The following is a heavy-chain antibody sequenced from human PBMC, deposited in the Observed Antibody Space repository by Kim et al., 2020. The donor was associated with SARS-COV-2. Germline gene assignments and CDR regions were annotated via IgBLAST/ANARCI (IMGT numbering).Heavy chain of an antibody. V-gene: IGHV3-7*01. CDR3: MGGPAGDY. CDR2: IKQDGSEN. Sequence: GGSLRLSCAASGFTFSSYWMTWVRQGLGKGLEWVCNIKQDGSENYYMDSVKGRFIISRDNAKNSLYLRMNSLRAEDTAVYYCMGGPAGDYWGQGTLVTVSS. CDR1: GFTFSSYW. J-gene: IGHJ4*02.